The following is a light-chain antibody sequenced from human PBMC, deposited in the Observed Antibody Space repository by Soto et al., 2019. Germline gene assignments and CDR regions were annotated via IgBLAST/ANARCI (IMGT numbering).Light chain of an antibody. V-gene: IGKV1-39*01. CDR1: QSISNY. J-gene: IGKJ1*01. CDR2: AAS. CDR3: QQSYSPLWT. Sequence: DIQMTQSPSTVSASVGDRVTITCLASQSISNYLNWYQHKAGKAPKVLIYAASSLQRGVPSRFSGSGSGTDFTLIISSLQPEDFATYYCQQSYSPLWTFGQGTKVDIK.